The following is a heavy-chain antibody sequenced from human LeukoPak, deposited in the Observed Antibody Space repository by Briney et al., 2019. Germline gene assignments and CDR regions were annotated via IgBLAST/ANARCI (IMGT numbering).Heavy chain of an antibody. D-gene: IGHD2-15*01. V-gene: IGHV3-48*04. CDR3: ARGLYCSGGGCFGYYYYYGMDV. CDR2: ISSSSSTI. Sequence: GGSLRLSCAASGFTFSSYSMNWVRQAPGKGLEWVSYISSSSSTIYYADSAKGRFTISRDNAKNSLYLQMNSLRAEDTAVYYCARGLYCSGGGCFGYYYYYGMDVWGQGTTVTVSS. J-gene: IGHJ6*02. CDR1: GFTFSSYS.